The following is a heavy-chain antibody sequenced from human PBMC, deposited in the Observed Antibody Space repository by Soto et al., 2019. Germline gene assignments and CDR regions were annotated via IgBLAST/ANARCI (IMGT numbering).Heavy chain of an antibody. D-gene: IGHD2-15*01. J-gene: IGHJ6*02. CDR2: ISYDGNNK. Sequence: QVQLVESGGGVVQPGRSQRLSCAASGFTFSSYAMYWVRQAPGKGLEWVAVISYDGNNKYYADSVKGRFTISRDNSKNPLYLQMNSLRAEDTAVYYCARAGCDGGSCYTLVGLRYGMDVWGQGTTVTVSS. CDR3: ARAGCDGGSCYTLVGLRYGMDV. CDR1: GFTFSSYA. V-gene: IGHV3-30-3*01.